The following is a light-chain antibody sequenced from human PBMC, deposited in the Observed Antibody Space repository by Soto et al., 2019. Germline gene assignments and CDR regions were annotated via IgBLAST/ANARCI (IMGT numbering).Light chain of an antibody. CDR3: HQYENWPQT. J-gene: IGKJ1*01. V-gene: IGKV3-11*01. CDR2: DAS. Sequence: EIVWTQYPATLSLSPGERATLSCRASQSVSSYLAWYQQKPGQAPRLLIYDASNRATGIPARFSGSGSGTEFTLTICSLQSEDFAIYYCHQYENWPQTFGQGTKVDI. CDR1: QSVSSY.